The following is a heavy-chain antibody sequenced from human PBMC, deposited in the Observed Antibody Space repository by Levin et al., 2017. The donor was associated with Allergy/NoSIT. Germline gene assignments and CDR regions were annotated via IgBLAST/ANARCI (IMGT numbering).Heavy chain of an antibody. D-gene: IGHD3-10*01. V-gene: IGHV3-7*01. Sequence: SCAASGFTFSSYWMSWVRQAPGKGLEWVANIKQDGSEKYYVDSVKGRFTISRDNAKNSLYLQMNSLRAEDTAVYYCARSLPMAYFDYWGQGTLVTVSS. CDR3: ARSLPMAYFDY. CDR1: GFTFSSYW. J-gene: IGHJ4*02. CDR2: IKQDGSEK.